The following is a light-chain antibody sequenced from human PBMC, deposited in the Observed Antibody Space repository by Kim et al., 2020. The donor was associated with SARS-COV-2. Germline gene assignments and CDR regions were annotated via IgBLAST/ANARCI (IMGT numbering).Light chain of an antibody. CDR3: QVWNSGTDHPGV. J-gene: IGLJ3*02. CDR1: KIGSKS. Sequence: PGQTAIITCGGDKIGSKSVHWYQQRPGQAPVLVLYFDRVRPSGIPERFSGSNSGNTATLTISRVEAGDEAEYSCQVWNSGTDHPGVFGGGTQLTVL. CDR2: FDR. V-gene: IGLV3-21*02.